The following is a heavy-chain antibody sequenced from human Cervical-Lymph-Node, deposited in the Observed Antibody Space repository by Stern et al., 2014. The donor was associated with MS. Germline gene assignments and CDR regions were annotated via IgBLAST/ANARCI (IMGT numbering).Heavy chain of an antibody. Sequence: VQLLESGGGVVQPGRSLRLSCVASGFTFSNYAMHWVRQAPGKGLEWVAIISYGGSDKYYADSVKGRFTISRDNSKNTLYLQINSLRAEDTAMYYCVREHYYDSTVYYPLFDCWGQGTLVTVSS. CDR3: VREHYYDSTVYYPLFDC. CDR1: GFTFSNYA. D-gene: IGHD3-22*01. J-gene: IGHJ4*02. CDR2: ISYGGSDK. V-gene: IGHV3-30-3*01.